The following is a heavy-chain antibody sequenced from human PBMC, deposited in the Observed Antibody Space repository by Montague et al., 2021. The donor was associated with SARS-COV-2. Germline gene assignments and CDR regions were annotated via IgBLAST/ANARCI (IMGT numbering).Heavy chain of an antibody. CDR3: AKLGDGVVPSPILGVGPYYSCYYMDV. J-gene: IGHJ6*03. V-gene: IGHV4-34*01. D-gene: IGHD3-10*01. Sequence: SETLSLTCAVHGGSFSTYSWNWIRQLPGKGLEWIGEIHHGGSTNYNPSLKSRVTISADTSKNQFSLKLTSVAAADTAVYYCAKLGDGVVPSPILGVGPYYSCYYMDVGGKGTMVTVSS. CDR2: IHHGGST. CDR1: GGSFSTYS.